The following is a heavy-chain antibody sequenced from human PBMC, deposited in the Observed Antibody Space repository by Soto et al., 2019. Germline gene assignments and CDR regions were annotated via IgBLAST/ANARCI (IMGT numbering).Heavy chain of an antibody. J-gene: IGHJ4*02. CDR1: GGSISSYY. D-gene: IGHD3-3*01. CDR3: ARQKEWPPSYYLDY. Sequence: QVQLQESGPGLVKPSETLSLTCTVSGGSISSYYWSWIRQPPGKGLEWIGYIYYSGSTNYNPSLKSRVTISVDTSKNQFSLKLSSVTAADTAVYYCARQKEWPPSYYLDYWGQGTLVTVSS. V-gene: IGHV4-59*08. CDR2: IYYSGST.